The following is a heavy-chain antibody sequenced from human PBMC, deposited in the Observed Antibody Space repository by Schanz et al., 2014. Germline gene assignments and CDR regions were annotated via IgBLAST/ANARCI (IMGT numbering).Heavy chain of an antibody. J-gene: IGHJ6*03. CDR2: ISAYNGNT. D-gene: IGHD2-2*02. CDR1: GYTFTSYG. CDR3: AGTYCSSTSCYTGYYYMDV. V-gene: IGHV1-18*01. Sequence: QVQLVQSGAEVKKPGASVKVSCKASGYTFTSYGINWVRQAPGQGLEWMGWISAYNGNTNYAQKLQGRVTMTTDTSTSTAYMELRSLRSDDTAVYYCAGTYCSSTSCYTGYYYMDVWGKGTTDTVSS.